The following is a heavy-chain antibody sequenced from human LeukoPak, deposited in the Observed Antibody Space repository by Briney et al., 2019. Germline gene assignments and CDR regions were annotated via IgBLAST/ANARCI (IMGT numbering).Heavy chain of an antibody. CDR3: AREGRTMLNWFDP. CDR1: GGSISSYY. V-gene: IGHV4-59*12. CDR2: IYYSGST. D-gene: IGHD3-10*02. J-gene: IGHJ5*02. Sequence: SETLSLTCTVSGGSISSYYWSWIRQPPGKGLEWIGYIYYSGSTNYNPSLKSRVTISVDTSKNQFSLKLSSVTAADTAVYYCAREGRTMLNWFDPWGQGTLVTVSS.